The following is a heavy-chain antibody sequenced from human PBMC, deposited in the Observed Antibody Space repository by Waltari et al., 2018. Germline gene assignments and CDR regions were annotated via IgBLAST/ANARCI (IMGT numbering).Heavy chain of an antibody. J-gene: IGHJ4*02. CDR2: IRTKTNNYAT. CDR3: ARHDPLDY. Sequence: EEQMVESGGDLVKPGGSLKLPCAASGFIFSDSAIHWVRQAPGKGLEWVGRIRTKTNNYATAYGASVKGRFTISRDDSRNVAYLQMNSLKTKDTALYYCARHDPLDYWGQGTLVTVSS. CDR1: GFIFSDSA. V-gene: IGHV3-73*01.